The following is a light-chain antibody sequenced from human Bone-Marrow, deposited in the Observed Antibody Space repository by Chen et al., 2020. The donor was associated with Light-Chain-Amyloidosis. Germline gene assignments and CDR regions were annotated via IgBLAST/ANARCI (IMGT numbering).Light chain of an antibody. CDR2: GAS. Sequence: EIVLTQSPGTLSLSPGERATLSCRASQSISNSYLAWYQQTPGQAPRLLIYGASNRATGIPVRFIGSGSGTDFTLTISRLEPEDFAVYYCQQYGSSRITFGQGTRLEIK. CDR1: QSISNSY. J-gene: IGKJ5*01. CDR3: QQYGSSRIT. V-gene: IGKV3-20*01.